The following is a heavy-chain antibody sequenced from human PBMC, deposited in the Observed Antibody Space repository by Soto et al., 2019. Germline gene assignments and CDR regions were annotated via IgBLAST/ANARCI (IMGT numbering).Heavy chain of an antibody. CDR3: TVVRGAVSALDH. CDR2: MSYDGIAT. Sequence: VGSLRPSVVPPGSIFGNTRMHGFPQPPGKGLEWVALMSYDGIATFYAASVKGRFTISKDNSKNTLILHMTNLKAENTPMYYYTVVRGAVSALDHWGQGTLVTVSS. V-gene: IGHV3-30*03. J-gene: IGHJ4*02. D-gene: IGHD3-10*02. CDR1: GSIFGNTR.